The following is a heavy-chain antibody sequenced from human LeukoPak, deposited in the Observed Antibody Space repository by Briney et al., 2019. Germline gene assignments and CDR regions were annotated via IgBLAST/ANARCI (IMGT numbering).Heavy chain of an antibody. J-gene: IGHJ6*03. V-gene: IGHV3-21*01. CDR2: ITSSSSYI. CDR3: ARDPYSGNYGAYYYYYMDV. Sequence: PGGSLRLSCAASGFTLSSYGMHWVRQAPGKGLEWVSSITSSSSYIYYADSVKGRFTISRDNAKNSLYLQMDSLRVEDTAEYYCARDPYSGNYGAYYYYYMDVWGKGTTVTVSS. CDR1: GFTLSSYG. D-gene: IGHD1-26*01.